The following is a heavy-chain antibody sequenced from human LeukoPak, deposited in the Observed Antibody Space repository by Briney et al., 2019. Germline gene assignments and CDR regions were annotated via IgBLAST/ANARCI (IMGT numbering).Heavy chain of an antibody. Sequence: PSETLSLTCTVSGGSISSSSYYWGWIRQPPGKGLEWIGSIYYSGSTYYNPSLKSRVTISVDTSKNQFSLKLGSVTAADTAVYYCAREGRDYGGNSRGLSVGYWGQGTLVTVSS. V-gene: IGHV4-39*07. CDR1: GGSISSSSYY. CDR3: AREGRDYGGNSRGLSVGY. J-gene: IGHJ4*02. D-gene: IGHD4-23*01. CDR2: IYYSGST.